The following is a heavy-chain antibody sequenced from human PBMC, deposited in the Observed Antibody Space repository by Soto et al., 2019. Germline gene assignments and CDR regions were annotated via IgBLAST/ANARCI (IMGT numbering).Heavy chain of an antibody. D-gene: IGHD5-12*01. J-gene: IGHJ4*02. V-gene: IGHV2-5*01. CDR1: GVSLSTSGVG. CDR3: AHCSGYEILHY. CDR2: IYWNDDK. Sequence: SGPTLVNPTQTLTLTCTISGVSLSTSGVGVGWIRQPPGKALEWLAFIYWNDDKRYSPSPKSRLTITKDTSKNQVVLRLTDMDPVDTARSYCAHCSGYEILHYWGQGTLVTVSS.